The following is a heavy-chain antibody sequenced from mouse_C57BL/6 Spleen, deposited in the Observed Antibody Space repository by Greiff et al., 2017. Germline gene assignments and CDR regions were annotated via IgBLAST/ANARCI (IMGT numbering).Heavy chain of an antibody. CDR1: GYTFTSYW. CDR2: IDPSDSET. V-gene: IGHV1-52*01. D-gene: IGHD1-1*01. Sequence: VQLQQPGAELVRPGSSVKLSCKASGYTFTSYWMHWVKQRPIQGLEWIGNIDPSDSETHYNQKFKDKATLTVDKSSSTAYMQLSSLTSEDSAVYYCARGDYDGSSFAWFAYWGQGTLVTVSA. J-gene: IGHJ3*01. CDR3: ARGDYDGSSFAWFAY.